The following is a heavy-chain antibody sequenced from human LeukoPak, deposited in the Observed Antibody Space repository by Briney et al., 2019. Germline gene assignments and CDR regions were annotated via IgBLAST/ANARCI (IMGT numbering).Heavy chain of an antibody. J-gene: IGHJ3*02. D-gene: IGHD3-22*01. CDR1: GYTFTGYY. CDR3: ARVGYDSSGPYDAFDI. CDR2: INPNSGGT. V-gene: IGHV1-2*02. Sequence: ASVKVSCTASGYTFTGYYIHWVRQAPGQGLEWMGWINPNSGGTNYAQKFQGRVTMTRDTSVSTAYMELTRLTSYDTAVYYCARVGYDSSGPYDAFDIWGQGTMVTVSS.